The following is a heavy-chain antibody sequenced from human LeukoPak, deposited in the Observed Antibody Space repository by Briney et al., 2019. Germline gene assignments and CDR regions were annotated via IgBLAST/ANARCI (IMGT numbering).Heavy chain of an antibody. D-gene: IGHD4-11*01. CDR3: ASASYSNYVAYYYYMDV. CDR1: GGSISSSSYY. V-gene: IGHV4-39*07. J-gene: IGHJ6*03. Sequence: SETLSLTCTVSGGSISSSSYYWGWIRQPPGKGLEWIGSIYYSGSTYYNPSLKSRVTISVDTSKNQFSLKLSSVTAADTAVYYCASASYSNYVAYYYYMDVWGKGTTVTVSS. CDR2: IYYSGST.